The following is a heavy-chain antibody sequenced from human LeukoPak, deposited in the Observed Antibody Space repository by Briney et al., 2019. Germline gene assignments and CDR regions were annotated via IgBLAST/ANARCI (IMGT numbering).Heavy chain of an antibody. V-gene: IGHV4-34*01. CDR1: GGSFSGYY. J-gene: IGHJ4*02. CDR3: ARGYSRDY. Sequence: KPSETLSLICAVYGGSFSGYYWSWIRQPPGKGLEWIGEINHSGSTNYNPSLKSRVTISVDTSKNQFSLKLSSVTAADTAVYYCARGYSRDYWGQGTLVTVSS. CDR2: INHSGST. D-gene: IGHD6-13*01.